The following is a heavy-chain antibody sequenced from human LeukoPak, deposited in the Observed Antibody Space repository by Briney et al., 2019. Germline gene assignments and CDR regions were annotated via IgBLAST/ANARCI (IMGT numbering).Heavy chain of an antibody. D-gene: IGHD2-8*01. V-gene: IGHV1-46*01. CDR1: GYTITNNY. J-gene: IGHJ6*03. CDR3: ATNGYYCMDV. CDR2: INPSGTGT. Sequence: ASVKVSCKASGYTITNNYMHWVRQAPGQGLEWMGVINPSGTGTSYAQKFQGRVTMTRDMSTSTLYMELNSLTSEDTAVYYCATNGYYCMDVWGKGTTVTVSS.